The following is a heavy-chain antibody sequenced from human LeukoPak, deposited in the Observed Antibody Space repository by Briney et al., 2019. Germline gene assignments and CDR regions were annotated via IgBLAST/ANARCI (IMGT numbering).Heavy chain of an antibody. V-gene: IGHV4-4*09. CDR1: GCSINNYW. Sequence: RTSETLSLTCSVSGCSINNYWWSWIRQPPGKGLEWIGYIYRGETTNYNPSLKSRVTLSVDTSKDQISLKLNPVTAADTAVYYCAAHWLEATKTYPYWFDPWGQGTLVTVSS. D-gene: IGHD1/OR15-1a*01. J-gene: IGHJ5*02. CDR3: AAHWLEATKTYPYWFDP. CDR2: IYRGETT.